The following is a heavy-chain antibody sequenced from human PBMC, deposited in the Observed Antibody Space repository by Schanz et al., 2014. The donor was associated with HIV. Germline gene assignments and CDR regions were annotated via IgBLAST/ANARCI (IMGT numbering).Heavy chain of an antibody. D-gene: IGHD5-12*01. CDR1: GFSFSDYW. Sequence: EVQLVESGGGLVQPGGSLTLSCAASGFSFSDYWMHWVRQVPGKGLLWVSRMNNDVSSRLYADSVKGRFTISRDNAKNTMYLQMNRLRAEDTAVYYCAKDLGGFSAYEAYTSGRGYWGQGTLVIVSS. CDR3: AKDLGGFSAYEAYTSGRGY. V-gene: IGHV3-74*01. J-gene: IGHJ4*02. CDR2: MNNDVSSR.